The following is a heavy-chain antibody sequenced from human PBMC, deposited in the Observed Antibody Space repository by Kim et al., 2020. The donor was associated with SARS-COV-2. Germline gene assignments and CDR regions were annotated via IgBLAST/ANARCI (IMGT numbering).Heavy chain of an antibody. CDR3: ARDRAAALDY. Sequence: YTTNYAASVEGRFTVSRDDSKNSLWLQMNSLRPEDTAVYYCARDRAAALDYWGQGTLVTVSS. V-gene: IGHV3-72*01. CDR2: YTT. J-gene: IGHJ4*02. D-gene: IGHD6-13*01.